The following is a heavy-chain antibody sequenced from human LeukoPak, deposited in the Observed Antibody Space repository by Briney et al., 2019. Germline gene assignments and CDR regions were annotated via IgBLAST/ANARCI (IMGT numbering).Heavy chain of an antibody. CDR3: ARDDRYYDSSGYYGGKGGYFDY. Sequence: ASVKVSCKASGYTFTSYGISWVRQAPGQGLEWMGWISAYNGNTNYAQKLQGRVTMTTDTSTSTAYMELRSLRSDDTAVYYCARDDRYYDSSGYYGGKGGYFDYWGQGTLVTVSS. V-gene: IGHV1-18*01. CDR2: ISAYNGNT. J-gene: IGHJ4*02. D-gene: IGHD3-22*01. CDR1: GYTFTSYG.